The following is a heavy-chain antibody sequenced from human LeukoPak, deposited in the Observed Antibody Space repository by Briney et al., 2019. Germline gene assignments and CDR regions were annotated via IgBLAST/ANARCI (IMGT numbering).Heavy chain of an antibody. V-gene: IGHV3-13*01. D-gene: IGHD5-12*01. CDR3: ARENGGYDSDYGMDV. J-gene: IGHJ6*02. CDR2: IGTAGDT. CDR1: GFTFSSYD. Sequence: GGSLRLSCAASGFTFSSYDMHWVRQATGKGLEWVSAIGTAGDTYYPGSVKGRFTISRENAKNSLYLQMNSLGAGDTAVYYCARENGGYDSDYGMDVWGQGTTVTVSS.